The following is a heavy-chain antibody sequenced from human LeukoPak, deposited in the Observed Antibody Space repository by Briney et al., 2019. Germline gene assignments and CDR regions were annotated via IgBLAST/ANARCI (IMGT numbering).Heavy chain of an antibody. CDR1: GFTFSNYN. V-gene: IGHV3-21*06. J-gene: IGHJ5*02. Sequence: PGGSLRLSCAASGFTFSNYNMKWVRQAPGKGLEWVSCISGSSRYIYYADSAKGRFTISRDNTKNSLFLQMNSLRAEDTAVYYCARDIGGDSSSWIWFDRWGQGTLVTVSS. D-gene: IGHD6-13*01. CDR3: ARDIGGDSSSWIWFDR. CDR2: ISGSSRYI.